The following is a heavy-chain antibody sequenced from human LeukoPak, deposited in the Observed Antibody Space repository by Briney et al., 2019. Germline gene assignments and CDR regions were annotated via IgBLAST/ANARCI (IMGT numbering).Heavy chain of an antibody. V-gene: IGHV4-30-4*08. D-gene: IGHD2-2*03. CDR1: GGSIGSGDYY. J-gene: IGHJ5*02. Sequence: SETLSLTCTVSGGSIGSGDYYWSWIRQPQGKGLEWIGYIYYSGSTYYNPSPKSRITISVNSSKSQFSLKLSSVTAADTAVYYCARGLFGYCSSTSCYRWFDPWGQGTLVTVSS. CDR2: IYYSGST. CDR3: ARGLFGYCSSTSCYRWFDP.